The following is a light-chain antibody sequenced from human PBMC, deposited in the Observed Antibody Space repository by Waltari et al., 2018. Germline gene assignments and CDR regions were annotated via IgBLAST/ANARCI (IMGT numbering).Light chain of an antibody. J-gene: IGKJ5*01. Sequence: EIVLTQSPDTLSLSPGEGATLSCRASPSVSSNSLAWYQQRPGQAPRLRIYDSSRRATGIPDRFSGSGSGTDFTLTINSLQAEDVAVYYCQQYLSSPITFGQGTRLEI. CDR1: PSVSSNS. CDR3: QQYLSSPIT. V-gene: IGKV3-20*01. CDR2: DSS.